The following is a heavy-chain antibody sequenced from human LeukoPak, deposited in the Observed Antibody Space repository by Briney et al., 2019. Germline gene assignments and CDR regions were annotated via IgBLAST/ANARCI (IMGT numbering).Heavy chain of an antibody. D-gene: IGHD1-1*01. CDR1: GFTFNTYG. CDR2: ISDDGINT. Sequence: GRSLRLSCSTSGFTFNTYGMHWVRQAPGKGLEWVAAISDDGINTYYTDSVKGRFTISRDNSKNTLSLQMNSLRAEDTAIYYCAKDQGWNFDDWGQGTLVTVSS. V-gene: IGHV3-30*18. J-gene: IGHJ4*02. CDR3: AKDQGWNFDD.